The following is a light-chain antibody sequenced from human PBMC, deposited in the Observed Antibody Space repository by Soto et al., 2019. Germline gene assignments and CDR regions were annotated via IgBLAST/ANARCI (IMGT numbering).Light chain of an antibody. J-gene: IGKJ1*01. V-gene: IGKV4-1*01. Sequence: DIVLTQSPDSVAVSLGERVTINCKSSQSVLFSINQKNYLAWYHQKPGQPPKLLIYWASIRESGVPTRFSGSGSGTNFTLPISSLQAEDAAVYYCQQYYTTPPTFGLGTKVEVK. CDR1: QSVLFSINQKNY. CDR3: QQYYTTPPT. CDR2: WAS.